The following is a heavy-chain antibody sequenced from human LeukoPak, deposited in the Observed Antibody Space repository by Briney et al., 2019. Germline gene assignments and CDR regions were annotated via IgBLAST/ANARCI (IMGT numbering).Heavy chain of an antibody. CDR1: GFTFSDYY. Sequence: PGGSLRLSCAASGFTFSDYYMSWIRQAPGKGLEWVSYINSSSSYTNYADSVKGRFTISRDNAKNSLYLQMNSLRAEDTAVYYCARVGYCSSTSCPYGPFDYWGQGTLVTVSS. D-gene: IGHD2-2*01. CDR3: ARVGYCSSTSCPYGPFDY. V-gene: IGHV3-11*05. J-gene: IGHJ4*02. CDR2: INSSSSYT.